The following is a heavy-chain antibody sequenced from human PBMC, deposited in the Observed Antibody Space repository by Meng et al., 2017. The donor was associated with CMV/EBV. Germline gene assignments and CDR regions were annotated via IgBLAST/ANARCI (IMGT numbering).Heavy chain of an antibody. CDR2: IIPIFGTA. D-gene: IGHD1-7*01. J-gene: IGHJ4*02. V-gene: IGHV1-69*05. Sequence: SVKVSCKASGGTFSSYAISWVRQAPGQGLEWMGGIIPIFGTANYAQKFQGRVTITTDESTSTAYMELSSLRSEDTAVYYCARRDGIGTTAYFDYWGQGTLVTVSS. CDR1: GGTFSSYA. CDR3: ARRDGIGTTAYFDY.